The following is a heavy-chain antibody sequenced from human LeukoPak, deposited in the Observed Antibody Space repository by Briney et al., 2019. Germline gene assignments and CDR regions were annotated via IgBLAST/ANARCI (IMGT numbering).Heavy chain of an antibody. D-gene: IGHD3-22*01. V-gene: IGHV4-4*07. Sequence: SETLSLTCTVSGGSISSYYWSWIRQPAGKGLEWIGRMYTSGSTNYNPSLKSRVTMSVDTSKNQFSLKLSSVTAADTAVYYCARDSSGYYYGRYFDYWGQGTLVTVSS. J-gene: IGHJ4*02. CDR2: MYTSGST. CDR1: GGSISSYY. CDR3: ARDSSGYYYGRYFDY.